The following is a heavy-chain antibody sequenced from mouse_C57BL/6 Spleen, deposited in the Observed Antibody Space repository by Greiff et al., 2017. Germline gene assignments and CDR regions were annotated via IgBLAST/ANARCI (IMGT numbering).Heavy chain of an antibody. CDR3: ARESFS. J-gene: IGHJ4*01. V-gene: IGHV1-82*01. Sequence: QVQLQQSGPELVKPGASVKISCKASGYAFSSSWMNWVKQRPGKGLEWLGRIYPGDGDTNYNGKFKGKATLTADKSSSTAYMQLSSLTSEDSAVYFCARESFSWGQGTSVTVSS. CDR2: IYPGDGDT. D-gene: IGHD6-2*01. CDR1: GYAFSSSW.